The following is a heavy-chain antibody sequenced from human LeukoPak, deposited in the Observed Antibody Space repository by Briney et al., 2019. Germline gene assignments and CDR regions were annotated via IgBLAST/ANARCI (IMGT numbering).Heavy chain of an antibody. J-gene: IGHJ4*02. CDR1: GFTFSSDW. Sequence: PGGSLRLSCAASGFTFSSDWMVWLRQAPGKGLEWVAMIKEDGSEKYYVDSVKGRFTISRDNAKNSLYLQMNSLRVEDTAVYYCARDRGYHVFDSWGQGTLVTVSS. V-gene: IGHV3-7*01. CDR2: IKEDGSEK. D-gene: IGHD3-10*01. CDR3: ARDRGYHVFDS.